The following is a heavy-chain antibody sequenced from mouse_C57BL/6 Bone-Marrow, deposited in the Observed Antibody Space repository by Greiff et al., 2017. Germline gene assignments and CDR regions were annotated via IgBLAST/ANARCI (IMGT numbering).Heavy chain of an antibody. CDR3: ARGRGFAY. CDR2: IFPGSGST. CDR1: GYTFTDYY. Sequence: VKLQQSGPELVKPGASVKISCKASGYTFTDYYINWVKQRPGQGLEWIGWIFPGSGSTYYNEKFKGKATLTVDKSSSTVYMLLSSLTSEVSAVXYWARGRGFAYWGQGTLVTVSA. J-gene: IGHJ3*01. V-gene: IGHV1-75*01.